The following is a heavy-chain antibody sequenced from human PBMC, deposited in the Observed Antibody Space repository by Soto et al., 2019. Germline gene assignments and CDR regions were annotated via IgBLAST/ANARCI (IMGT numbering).Heavy chain of an antibody. J-gene: IGHJ6*02. V-gene: IGHV1-18*04. Sequence: QVQLVQSGAEVKKPGASVKVSCKASGYTFTSYGISWVRQAPGQGLEWMGWISAYNGNTNYAQKLHGRVTMTTDTSTSTAYMELRSLRSDDTAVYYCARDCGGDCPLLSFYGMDVWGQGTTVTVSS. CDR3: ARDCGGDCPLLSFYGMDV. CDR1: GYTFTSYG. CDR2: ISAYNGNT. D-gene: IGHD2-21*02.